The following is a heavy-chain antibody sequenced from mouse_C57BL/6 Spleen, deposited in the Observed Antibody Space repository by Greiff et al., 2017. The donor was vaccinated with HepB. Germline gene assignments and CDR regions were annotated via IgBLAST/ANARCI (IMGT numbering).Heavy chain of an antibody. Sequence: EVQLQQSGAELVRPGASVKLSCTASGFNIKDDYMHWVKQRPEQGLEWIGWIDPENGDTEYASKFQGKATITADTSSHTAYLQLSSLTSEDTAVYYGTTRSHDGESFDYWGQGTTLTVSS. D-gene: IGHD2-12*01. V-gene: IGHV14-4*01. CDR3: TTRSHDGESFDY. CDR1: GFNIKDDY. J-gene: IGHJ2*01. CDR2: IDPENGDT.